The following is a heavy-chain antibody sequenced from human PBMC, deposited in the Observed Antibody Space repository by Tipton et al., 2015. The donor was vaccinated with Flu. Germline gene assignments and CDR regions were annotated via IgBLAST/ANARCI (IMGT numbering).Heavy chain of an antibody. Sequence: TLSLTCTVSGGSISSGGYYWSWIRQHPGKGLEWIGYIYYSGSTYYNPSLKSRVTISVDTSKNQFSLKLRSVTAADTAVYYCARGGRDYYDSSGYSDWYFDLWGRGTLVTVSS. D-gene: IGHD3-22*01. V-gene: IGHV4-31*03. CDR2: IYYSGST. CDR1: GGSISSGGYY. CDR3: ARGGRDYYDSSGYSDWYFDL. J-gene: IGHJ2*01.